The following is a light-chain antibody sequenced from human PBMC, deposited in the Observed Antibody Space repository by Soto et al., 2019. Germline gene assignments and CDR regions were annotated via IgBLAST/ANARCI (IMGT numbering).Light chain of an antibody. V-gene: IGKV3-11*01. CDR3: QQRSNWPS. Sequence: EIVLTQSPATLSLSPGERATLSCRASQSVSSYLAWYQQKPGQAPRLLISDASNRATGIPARFSGSGSGTAFTLTISSLEPEDFAVYYCQQRSNWPSFGGGTKVEIK. J-gene: IGKJ4*01. CDR1: QSVSSY. CDR2: DAS.